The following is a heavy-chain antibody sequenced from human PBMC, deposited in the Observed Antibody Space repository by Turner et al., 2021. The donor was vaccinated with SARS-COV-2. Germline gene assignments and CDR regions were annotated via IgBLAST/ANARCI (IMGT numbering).Heavy chain of an antibody. CDR1: GRSLSSGGYY. V-gene: IGHV4-31*03. Sequence: QGQLQESGPGLVKPSQTLSLTCTVSGRSLSSGGYYWSWIRQHPGKGLEWIGYIYYSGSTYYNPALKSRVTISVDTSKNQFSLKLSSVTAADTAVYYCARDYGGNSNYFDYWGQGTLVTVSS. J-gene: IGHJ4*02. CDR3: ARDYGGNSNYFDY. CDR2: IYYSGST. D-gene: IGHD4-17*01.